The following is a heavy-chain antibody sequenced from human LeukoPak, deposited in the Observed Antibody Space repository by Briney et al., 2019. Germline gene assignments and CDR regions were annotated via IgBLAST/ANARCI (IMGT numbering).Heavy chain of an antibody. Sequence: PGGSLRLSCAASGFTFDDYAMHWVRQAPGKGLEWVSGISWNSGSIGYADSVKGRFTISRDNAKNSLYLQMNSLRAEDTALYYCAKLSGWYEFDYCGQGTLVTVSS. CDR2: ISWNSGSI. D-gene: IGHD6-19*01. J-gene: IGHJ4*02. CDR3: AKLSGWYEFDY. V-gene: IGHV3-9*01. CDR1: GFTFDDYA.